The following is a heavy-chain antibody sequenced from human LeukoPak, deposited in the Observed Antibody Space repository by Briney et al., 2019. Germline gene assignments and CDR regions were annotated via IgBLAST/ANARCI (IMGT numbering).Heavy chain of an antibody. J-gene: IGHJ4*02. CDR1: GFTFSSYW. CDR3: AREVLWLTGSGILNY. D-gene: IGHD7-27*01. V-gene: IGHV3-7*01. CDR2: IKQDGSEK. Sequence: GGSLRLSCAASGFTFSSYWMSWVRQAPGKGLEWVANIKQDGSEKYYVDSVKGRFTISRDNAKNSLYLQMNSLRAEDTAVYYCAREVLWLTGSGILNYWGQGTLVTVSS.